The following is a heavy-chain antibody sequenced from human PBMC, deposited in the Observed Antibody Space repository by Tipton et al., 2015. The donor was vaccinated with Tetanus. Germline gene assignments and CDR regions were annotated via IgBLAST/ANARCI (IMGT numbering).Heavy chain of an antibody. CDR2: IYSGGST. CDR3: ARDPREDVDTAMVTGY. D-gene: IGHD5-18*01. V-gene: IGHV3-53*01. J-gene: IGHJ4*02. Sequence: SLRLSCAASGFTVSSNYMSWVRQAPGKGQEWVSVIYSGGSTYYADSVKGRFTISRDNSKNTLYLQMNSLRAEDTAVYYCARDPREDVDTAMVTGYWGQGTLVTVSS. CDR1: GFTVSSNY.